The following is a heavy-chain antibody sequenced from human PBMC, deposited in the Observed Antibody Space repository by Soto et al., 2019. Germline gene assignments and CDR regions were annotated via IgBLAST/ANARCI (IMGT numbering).Heavy chain of an antibody. D-gene: IGHD6-6*01. J-gene: IGHJ5*02. CDR1: GFTFSSYA. V-gene: IGHV3-30-3*01. CDR2: ISYDGSNK. CDR3: ARDRAVAARPGRFDP. Sequence: VGSLRLSCAASGFTFSSYAMHWVRQAPGKGLEWVAVISYDGSNKYYADSVKGRFTISRDNSKNTLYLQMNSLRAEDTAVYYCARDRAVAARPGRFDPWGQGTLVTVSS.